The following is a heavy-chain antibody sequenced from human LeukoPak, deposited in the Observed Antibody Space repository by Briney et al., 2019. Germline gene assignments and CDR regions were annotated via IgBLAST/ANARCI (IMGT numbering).Heavy chain of an antibody. D-gene: IGHD2-15*01. V-gene: IGHV3-7*01. J-gene: IGHJ5*02. CDR2: IKQDGSEK. CDR3: ARDREVGGYCSGGSCYAGYWFDP. CDR1: GFTFSSYW. Sequence: QAGGSLRLSCAASGFTFSSYWMSWVRQAPGKGLEWVANIKQDGSEKYYVDSVKGRFTISRDNAKNSLYLQMNSLRAEDTAVYYCARDREVGGYCSGGSCYAGYWFDPWGQGTLVTVSS.